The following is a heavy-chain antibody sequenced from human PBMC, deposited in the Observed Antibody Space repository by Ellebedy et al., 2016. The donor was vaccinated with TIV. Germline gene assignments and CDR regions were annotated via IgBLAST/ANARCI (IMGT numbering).Heavy chain of an antibody. D-gene: IGHD1-26*01. V-gene: IGHV3-23*01. Sequence: PGGSLRLSCVASGFTFSGYAMSWVRQAPGKGLEWVSGINNGGRTTSYADAVKGRFTISRDNSRSTLNLQMNSLRAEDSAVYYCAKDMVFGDGKWEIDVWGQGTTVTVSS. CDR2: INNGGRTT. CDR3: AKDMVFGDGKWEIDV. CDR1: GFTFSGYA. J-gene: IGHJ6*02.